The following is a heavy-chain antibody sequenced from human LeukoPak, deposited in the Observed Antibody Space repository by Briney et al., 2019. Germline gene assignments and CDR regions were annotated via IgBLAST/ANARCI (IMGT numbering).Heavy chain of an antibody. V-gene: IGHV4-4*07. CDR1: GGSISSYY. CDR2: IYTSGST. CDR3: ARESPGYSSGWYWFDY. J-gene: IGHJ4*02. D-gene: IGHD6-19*01. Sequence: PSETLSLTCTVSGGSISSYYWSWIRQPAGKGLEWIGRIYTSGSTNYNPSLKSRATMSVDTSKNQFSLKLSSVTAADTAVYYCARESPGYSSGWYWFDYWGQGTLVTVSS.